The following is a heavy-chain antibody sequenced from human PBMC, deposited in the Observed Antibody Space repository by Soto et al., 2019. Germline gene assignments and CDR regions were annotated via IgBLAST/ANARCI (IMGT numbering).Heavy chain of an antibody. J-gene: IGHJ5*02. V-gene: IGHV4-59*01. Sequence: ETLSLTCTVSGGSISSYYWSWIRQPPGKGLEWIGYIYYSGSTNYNPSLKSRVTISVDTSKNQFSLKLSSVTAADTAVYYCARVGYYDILTGYYRGWFDPWGQGTLVTVSS. CDR3: ARVGYYDILTGYYRGWFDP. CDR2: IYYSGST. D-gene: IGHD3-9*01. CDR1: GGSISSYY.